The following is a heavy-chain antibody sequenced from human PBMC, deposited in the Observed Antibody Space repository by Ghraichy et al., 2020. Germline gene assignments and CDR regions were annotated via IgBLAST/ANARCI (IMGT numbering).Heavy chain of an antibody. CDR3: ARDVWVTMARWGWFDP. Sequence: SVKVSCKASGGTFSSYAINWVRQAPGQGLEWMGGIIPIFGTANYAQKFQGRVTITADKSTSTAYMELSSLRSEDTAVYYCARDVWVTMARWGWFDPWGQGTLVTVSS. CDR2: IIPIFGTA. CDR1: GGTFSSYA. V-gene: IGHV1-69*06. D-gene: IGHD4/OR15-4a*01. J-gene: IGHJ5*02.